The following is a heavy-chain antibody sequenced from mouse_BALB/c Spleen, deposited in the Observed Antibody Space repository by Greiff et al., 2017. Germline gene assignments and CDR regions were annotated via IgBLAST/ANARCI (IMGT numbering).Heavy chain of an antibody. V-gene: IGHV5-17*02. J-gene: IGHJ2*01. D-gene: IGHD2-14*01. CDR3: ARPRTYYFDY. CDR1: GFTFSSFG. CDR2: ISSGSSTI. Sequence: EVQVVESGGGLVQPGGSRKLSCAASGFTFSSFGMHWVRQAPEKGLEWVAYISSGSSTIYYADTVKGRFTISRDNAKNTLYLQMSSLKSEDTAMYYCARPRTYYFDYWGQGTTRTVSS.